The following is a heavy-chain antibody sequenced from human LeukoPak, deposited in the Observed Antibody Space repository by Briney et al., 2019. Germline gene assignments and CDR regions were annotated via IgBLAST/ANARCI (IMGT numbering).Heavy chain of an antibody. CDR2: VFASGST. Sequence: SETLYLTCSVSGGSVSGHYWSWIRQTPERGLEWLGFVFASGSTNYNPFSKGRVTMSADMSRNQFYLGLQSVSAADTGVYFCARHQHYGDYDYFDFWGQGTLVTVSS. J-gene: IGHJ4*02. V-gene: IGHV4-59*08. D-gene: IGHD4-17*01. CDR3: ARHQHYGDYDYFDF. CDR1: GGSVSGHY.